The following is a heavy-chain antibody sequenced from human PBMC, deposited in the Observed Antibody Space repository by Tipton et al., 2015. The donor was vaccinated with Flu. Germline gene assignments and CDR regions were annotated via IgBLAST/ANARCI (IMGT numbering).Heavy chain of an antibody. J-gene: IGHJ4*02. CDR2: ISAYNGNT. V-gene: IGHV1-18*01. CDR3: ARVKYFWSALLASSFDY. CDR1: GYTFTSYG. Sequence: QLVQSGAEVKKPGASVKVSCKASGYTFTSYGISWVRQAPGQGLEWMGWISAYNGNTNYAQKLQGRVTMATDTSTSTAYMELRSLRSDDTAVYYCARVKYFWSALLASSFDYWGQGTLVTVSS. D-gene: IGHD3-3*01.